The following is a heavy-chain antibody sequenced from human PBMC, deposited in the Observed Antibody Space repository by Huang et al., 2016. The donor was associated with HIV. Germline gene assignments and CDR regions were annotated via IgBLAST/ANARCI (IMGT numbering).Heavy chain of an antibody. D-gene: IGHD6-19*01. Sequence: EVQLLESGGGLVQPGGSLRLSCAASGFTFNNHAMSWVRQAPGKGREWVSDISDSGSSTFVADSVKGRFTISRDNSKSTLFLRMNSLRVEDTAVYYCARASHHYSSADYDYWGQGTLVTVSS. CDR2: ISDSGSST. CDR3: ARASHHYSSADYDY. J-gene: IGHJ4*02. V-gene: IGHV3-23*01. CDR1: GFTFNNHA.